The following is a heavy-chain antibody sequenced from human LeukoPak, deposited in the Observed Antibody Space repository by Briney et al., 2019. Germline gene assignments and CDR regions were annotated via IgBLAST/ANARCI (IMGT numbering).Heavy chain of an antibody. D-gene: IGHD6-13*01. CDR1: GYSISSGYY. V-gene: IGHV4-38-2*01. CDR3: ARGYSSSWYGDY. Sequence: SETLSLTCAVSGYSISSGYYWGWIRQPPGKGLEWIGSIYHSGSTYYNPPLNSRVTTSVDTSKNQFSLRLSSVTAADTDVYYCARGYSSSWYGDYWGQGTLVTVSS. CDR2: IYHSGST. J-gene: IGHJ4*02.